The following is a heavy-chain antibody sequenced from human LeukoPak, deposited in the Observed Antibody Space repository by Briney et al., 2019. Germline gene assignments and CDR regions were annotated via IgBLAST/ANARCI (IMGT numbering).Heavy chain of an antibody. CDR1: GFTVSSNY. V-gene: IGHV3-53*01. D-gene: IGHD2-2*01. CDR3: AKHATEGGSSSTSSWDY. CDR2: IYSGAST. J-gene: IGHJ4*02. Sequence: GGSLRLSCAASGFTVSSNYMSWVRQAPGKGLEWVSVIYSGASTYYADSVKGRFTISRDNSKNTLFLQMHSLRAEDTAIYYCAKHATEGGSSSTSSWDYWGQGTLVTVSS.